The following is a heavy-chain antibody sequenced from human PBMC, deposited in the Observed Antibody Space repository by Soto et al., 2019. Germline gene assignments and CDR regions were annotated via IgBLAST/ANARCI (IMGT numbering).Heavy chain of an antibody. CDR1: GVSVSSGSYY. Sequence: QVQLQESAPGLVKPSETLSLTCTVSGVSVSSGSYYWSWIRQPPGKGLEWIGYIDYIGSTNYNPSLKIRVTISVDTSKTPISLKLSSVTAADTAVYFCARAQRVYCTNRVCNGMDVWGHGTTVTVSS. J-gene: IGHJ6*02. V-gene: IGHV4-61*03. CDR3: ARAQRVYCTNRVCNGMDV. CDR2: IDYIGST. D-gene: IGHD2-8*01.